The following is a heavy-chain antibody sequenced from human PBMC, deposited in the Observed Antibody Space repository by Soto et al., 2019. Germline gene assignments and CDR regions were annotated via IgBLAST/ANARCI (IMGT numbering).Heavy chain of an antibody. V-gene: IGHV4-59*08. D-gene: IGHD3-22*01. J-gene: IGHJ4*02. CDR2: IYYSGST. CDR1: GGSISSFY. Sequence: SETLSLTCTVSGGSISSFYWSLIRQPQGKGLEWIGYIYYSGSTNYNPSLKSRVTISVDTSKNQFSLKLSSVTAADTAVYYCATGDPMYYYDSSGYYEVVYWGQGTLVTVSS. CDR3: ATGDPMYYYDSSGYYEVVY.